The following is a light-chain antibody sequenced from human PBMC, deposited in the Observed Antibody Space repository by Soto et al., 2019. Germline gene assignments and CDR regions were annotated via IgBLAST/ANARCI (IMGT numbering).Light chain of an antibody. CDR3: QHYNGFSWK. V-gene: IGKV3-20*01. J-gene: IGKJ1*01. CDR2: GAS. CDR1: QSVSSTS. Sequence: EIVLTQSPGTLSLSPGERATLSCRASQSVSSTSLAWYQQKPGQAPRLLIYGASSRATGIPDRFSGSGSGTDFTLTISSLQPDDFATYYCQHYNGFSWKFGQGTKVDIK.